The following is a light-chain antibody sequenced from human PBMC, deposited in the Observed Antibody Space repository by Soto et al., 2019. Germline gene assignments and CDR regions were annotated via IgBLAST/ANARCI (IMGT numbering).Light chain of an antibody. J-gene: IGKJ5*01. CDR2: DAS. CDR3: QEYDGAPIT. CDR1: QSIRSER. V-gene: IGKV3-20*01. Sequence: EIVLTQSPDTLSLSPGERATLSCRASQSIRSERLAWYQQKPGQAPRLVIFDASTRAGGMPARFSGSGSGTDFTLTIASLEPEDFAVYYCQEYDGAPITFGLGTRLEIK.